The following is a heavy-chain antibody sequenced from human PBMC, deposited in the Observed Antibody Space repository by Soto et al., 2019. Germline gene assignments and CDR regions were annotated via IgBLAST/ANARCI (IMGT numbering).Heavy chain of an antibody. D-gene: IGHD3-3*01. CDR3: VTQISQGWSLFDY. CDR1: GFTFSSSA. V-gene: IGHV3-23*01. Sequence: EVQLLESGGGMVHPGGSLRLSCAASGFTFSSSAMTWARQAPGKGLEWVSAISESGGTIFYADSVKGRFSVSRDNSRNTLYLQMTALRADDTAVYYCVTQISQGWSLFDYWGQGTLVTVSS. J-gene: IGHJ4*02. CDR2: ISESGGTI.